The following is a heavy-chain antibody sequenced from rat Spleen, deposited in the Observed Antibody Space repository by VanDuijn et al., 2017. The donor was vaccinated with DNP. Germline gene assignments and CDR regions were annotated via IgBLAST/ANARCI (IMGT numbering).Heavy chain of an antibody. D-gene: IGHD1-5*01. V-gene: IGHV3-1*01. CDR3: ASWNIGTTPLDY. Sequence: EVQLQESGPGLVKPSQSLSLTCSVTGYSITSTYWGWIRKFPGNKMEWVGHISYSGSTSYNPSLKSRISITRDTSKNQFFLQLNSVTSGDTATYYCASWNIGTTPLDYGGQGVMVTGSS. CDR2: ISYSGST. J-gene: IGHJ2*01. CDR1: GYSITSTY.